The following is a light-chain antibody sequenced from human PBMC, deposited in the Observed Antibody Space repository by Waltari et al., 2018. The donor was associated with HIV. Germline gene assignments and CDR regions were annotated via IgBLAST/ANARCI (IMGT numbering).Light chain of an antibody. CDR2: GAP. CDR3: QQYGSSPYT. V-gene: IGKV3-20*01. J-gene: IGKJ2*01. Sequence: DIVLTQSPGTLSLSPGERATLSCRASHSVSSRYLAWYQQKPGQAPRLLIYGAPTRATGVPDRLSGSGSGTDFTLSISRLEPEDFAVYYCQQYGSSPYTFGQGTKLEIK. CDR1: HSVSSRY.